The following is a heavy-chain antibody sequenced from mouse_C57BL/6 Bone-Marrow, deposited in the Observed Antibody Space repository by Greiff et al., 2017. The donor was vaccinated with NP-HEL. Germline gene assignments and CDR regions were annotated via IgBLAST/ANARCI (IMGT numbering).Heavy chain of an antibody. D-gene: IGHD2-4*01. CDR2: IHPSTGGT. CDR3: ARGGIYYDYGDY. V-gene: IGHV1-42*01. J-gene: IGHJ2*01. Sequence: VQLQQSGPELVKPGASVKISCKASGYSFTGYYMNWVKQSPEKSLEWIGEIHPSTGGTTYNQKFKAKATLTVDTSSSTAYMQLKRLTSEDSAVYYCARGGIYYDYGDYWGQGTTLTVSS. CDR1: GYSFTGYY.